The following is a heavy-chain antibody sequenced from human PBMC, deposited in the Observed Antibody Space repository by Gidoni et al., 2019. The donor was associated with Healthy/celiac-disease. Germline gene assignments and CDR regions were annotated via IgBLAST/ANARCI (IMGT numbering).Heavy chain of an antibody. V-gene: IGHV4-39*07. CDR3: AREGYYDILTEIDY. D-gene: IGHD3-9*01. CDR2: IYYSGST. J-gene: IGHJ4*02. Sequence: QLQLQESGPGLVKPSETLSLTCTVSGGSISSSSYYWGWIRQPPGKGLEWIGSIYYSGSTYYNPSLKSRVTISVDTSKNQFSLKLSSVTAADTAVYYCAREGYYDILTEIDYWGQGTLVTVSS. CDR1: GGSISSSSYY.